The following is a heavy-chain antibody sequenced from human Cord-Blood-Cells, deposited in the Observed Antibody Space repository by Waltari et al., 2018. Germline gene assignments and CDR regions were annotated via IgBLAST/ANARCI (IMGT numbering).Heavy chain of an antibody. CDR2: INHRGST. V-gene: IGHV4-34*01. Sequence: QVQLQQWGAGLLKPSETLSLTCAVYGGSFSGYYWSWIRQPPGKGLEWIGEINHRGSTNYNPSLKSRVTISVDTSKNQFSLKLSSVTAADTAVYYCARGACSSTSCYGAFDIWGQGTMVTVSS. CDR3: ARGACSSTSCYGAFDI. J-gene: IGHJ3*02. CDR1: GGSFSGYY. D-gene: IGHD2-2*01.